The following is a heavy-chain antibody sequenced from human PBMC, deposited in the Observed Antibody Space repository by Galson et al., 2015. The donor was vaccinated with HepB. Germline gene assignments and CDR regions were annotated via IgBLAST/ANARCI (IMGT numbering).Heavy chain of an antibody. CDR2: ISAYNGNT. CDR3: ARVDGGFLEWSNWFDP. J-gene: IGHJ5*02. D-gene: IGHD3-3*01. V-gene: IGHV1-18*04. Sequence: SVKVSCKASGYTFTSYGISWVRQAPGQGLEWMGWISAYNGNTNYAQKLQGRVTMTTDTSTSTAYMELRSLRSDDTAVYYCARVDGGFLEWSNWFDPWGQGTLVTVSS. CDR1: GYTFTSYG.